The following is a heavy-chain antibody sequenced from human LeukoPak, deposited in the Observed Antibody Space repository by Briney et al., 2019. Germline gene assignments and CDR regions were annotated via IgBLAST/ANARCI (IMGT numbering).Heavy chain of an antibody. Sequence: GGSLRLSCAASGFTFSSYGMHWVRQAPGKGLEWVAVIWYDGSNKYYADSVKGRFTISRDNSKNTLYLQMNSLRAEDTAVYYCARERIEFNGAFDIWGRGTMVTVSS. CDR3: ARERIEFNGAFDI. J-gene: IGHJ3*02. CDR1: GFTFSSYG. CDR2: IWYDGSNK. D-gene: IGHD5-12*01. V-gene: IGHV3-33*08.